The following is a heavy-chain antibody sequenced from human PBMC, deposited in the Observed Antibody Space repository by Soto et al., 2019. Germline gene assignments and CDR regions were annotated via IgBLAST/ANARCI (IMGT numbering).Heavy chain of an antibody. J-gene: IGHJ5*02. CDR1: GGSISSSIYY. CDR3: ARSYGSGSYHA. Sequence: SETLSLTCTVSGGSISSSIYYWGWIRQPPGKGLEWIGSIYYSGSTYYNPSLKSRVTISVDTSKNQFSLKLSSVTAADTAVYYCARSYGSGSYHAWGQGTLVTVSS. D-gene: IGHD3-10*01. V-gene: IGHV4-39*01. CDR2: IYYSGST.